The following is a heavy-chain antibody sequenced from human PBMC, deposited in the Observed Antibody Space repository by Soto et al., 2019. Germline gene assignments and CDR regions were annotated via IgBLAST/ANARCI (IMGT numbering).Heavy chain of an antibody. Sequence: QVQLVQSGGEVKKPGASVKVSCKASGYTFTTYGISWVRQAPGQGLEWMGWIGTYNGDTNYAQKLHGRVSMTTDTSTSTGYMELRSLRSDDTAVYYCARDLFNCVGDCYEDDFEIWGQGTMVTVSS. V-gene: IGHV1-18*01. CDR2: IGTYNGDT. J-gene: IGHJ3*02. CDR3: ARDLFNCVGDCYEDDFEI. D-gene: IGHD2-21*02. CDR1: GYTFTTYG.